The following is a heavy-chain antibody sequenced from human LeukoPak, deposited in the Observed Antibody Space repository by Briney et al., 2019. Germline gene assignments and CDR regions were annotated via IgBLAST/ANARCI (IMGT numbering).Heavy chain of an antibody. J-gene: IGHJ4*02. Sequence: GGSLRLSCAASGFTFSSYWMSWVRQAPGKGLERVANIKQDGSEKYYVDSVKGRFTISRDNAKNSLYLQMNSLRAEDTAVYYCARGPGGYGDYFDYWGQGTLVTVSS. CDR3: ARGPGGYGDYFDY. D-gene: IGHD4-17*01. CDR1: GFTFSSYW. CDR2: IKQDGSEK. V-gene: IGHV3-7*01.